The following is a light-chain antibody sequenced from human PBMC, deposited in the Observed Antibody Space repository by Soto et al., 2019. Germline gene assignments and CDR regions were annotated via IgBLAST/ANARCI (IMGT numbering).Light chain of an antibody. CDR2: GVT. V-gene: IGLV2-14*01. J-gene: IGLJ3*02. CDR3: GSLTTTRIWV. Sequence: QSVLTQPASVSGSPGQSITMSCTGSTSDFGDGKYVSWYQQQPGKGPNLLIYGVTNRPSGVSNRFSGSKSGNTASLTISGLQVEDEADYFCGSLTTTRIWVFGGGTKLTVL. CDR1: TSDFGDGKY.